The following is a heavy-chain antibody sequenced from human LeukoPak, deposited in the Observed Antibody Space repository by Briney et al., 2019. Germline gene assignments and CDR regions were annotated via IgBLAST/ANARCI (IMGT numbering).Heavy chain of an antibody. D-gene: IGHD5-18*01. CDR1: GGSISSSNW. V-gene: IGHV4-4*02. Sequence: SGTLSLTCAVSGGSISSSNWWSWVRQPPGKGLEWIGEIYHSGSTNYNPSLKSRVTISVDKSKNQFSLKLSSVTAADTAVYNCARHTSGYSYGLADYWGQGTLVTVSS. CDR3: ARHTSGYSYGLADY. CDR2: IYHSGST. J-gene: IGHJ4*02.